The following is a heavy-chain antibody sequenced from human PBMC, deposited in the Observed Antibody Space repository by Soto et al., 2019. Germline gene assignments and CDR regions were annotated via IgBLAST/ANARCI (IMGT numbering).Heavy chain of an antibody. V-gene: IGHV1-69*12. CDR1: GGTFRTSA. CDR2: IMPVFPTP. CDR3: EIDKDRQHLGGNYYYIMDA. J-gene: IGHJ6*01. Sequence: QVQLVQSGAEVKKPGSSVKVSCKTSGGTFRTSAISWVRQAPGQGLEWMGGIMPVFPTPDYAQKFQGRVTITADESPSTAYMELSSLRSEETVVYYCEIDKDRQHLGGNYYYIMDAWGQGTTVNVSS.